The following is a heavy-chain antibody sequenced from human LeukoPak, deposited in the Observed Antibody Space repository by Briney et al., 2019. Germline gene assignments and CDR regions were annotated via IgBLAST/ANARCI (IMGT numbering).Heavy chain of an antibody. J-gene: IGHJ4*02. CDR3: AGTDYDILTGYVIDY. Sequence: PGGSLRLSCVVSGFIFSSFEMNWVRQVPGKGLEWISYISTRGGTIYYADSVKGRVTISRDNAKDSLYLQMNSLRAEDTAVYYCAGTDYDILTGYVIDYWGQGTLVTVSP. CDR1: GFIFSSFE. D-gene: IGHD3-9*01. V-gene: IGHV3-48*03. CDR2: ISTRGGTI.